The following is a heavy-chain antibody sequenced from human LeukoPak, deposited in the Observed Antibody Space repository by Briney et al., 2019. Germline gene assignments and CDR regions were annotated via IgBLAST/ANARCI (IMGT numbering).Heavy chain of an antibody. Sequence: PSETLSLTCAVYGGSFSGYYWSRIRQPPGKGLEWIGEINHSGSTNYNPSLKSRVTISVDTSKNQFSLKLSSVTAADTAVYYCARGPRITMVRGVYWFDPWGQGTLVTVSS. CDR1: GGSFSGYY. CDR3: ARGPRITMVRGVYWFDP. V-gene: IGHV4-34*01. CDR2: INHSGST. J-gene: IGHJ5*02. D-gene: IGHD3-10*01.